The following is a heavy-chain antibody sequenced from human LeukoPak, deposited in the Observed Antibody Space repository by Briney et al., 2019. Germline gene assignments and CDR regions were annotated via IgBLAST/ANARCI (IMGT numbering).Heavy chain of an antibody. J-gene: IGHJ5*02. CDR3: ARDIGDFWCGDVFDP. Sequence: GGSLRLSCAASGFTFSSYWMSWVRQAPGKGLEWVANIKQDASEKYYVDSVKGRFTISRDNAKNSLYLQMNSLRAEDTAVYYCARDIGDFWCGDVFDPWGQGTLVTVSS. V-gene: IGHV3-7*01. CDR2: IKQDASEK. D-gene: IGHD3-3*01. CDR1: GFTFSSYW.